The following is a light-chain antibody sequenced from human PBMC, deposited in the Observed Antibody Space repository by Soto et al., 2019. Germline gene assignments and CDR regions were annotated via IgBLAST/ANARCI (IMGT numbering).Light chain of an antibody. CDR1: QSVSSSY. CDR2: SAS. CDR3: QQYGSSLYT. Sequence: EIVLTQSPGTLSLSPGETATLSCRAGQSVSSSYLAWYQQKPGQAPRLLIYSASTRAPGIPDRFSGSGSGTHFALTVSRLEPEDFAVYYCQQYGSSLYTFGQGTKVEIK. V-gene: IGKV3-20*01. J-gene: IGKJ2*01.